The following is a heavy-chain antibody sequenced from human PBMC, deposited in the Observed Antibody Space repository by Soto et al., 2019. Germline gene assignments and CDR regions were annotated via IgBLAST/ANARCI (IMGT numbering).Heavy chain of an antibody. CDR1: GFTFSTYG. D-gene: IGHD2-2*01. CDR2: ICFDRTNT. V-gene: IGHV3-30*18. J-gene: IGHJ6*02. Sequence: GGPLRLSCAASGFTFSTYGIHSVRQASGQGLWWVAVICFDRTNTYEADSVRCRLTISRNNEKNNVYVLLYSLIIEYVAVNYFAKDLALYQVGSLHGMNVWGPGTKVTVFS. CDR3: AKDLALYQVGSLHGMNV.